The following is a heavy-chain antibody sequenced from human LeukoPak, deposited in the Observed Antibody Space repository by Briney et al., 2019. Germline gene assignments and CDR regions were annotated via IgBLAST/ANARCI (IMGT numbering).Heavy chain of an antibody. CDR2: MNPNSGNT. Sequence: ASVKVSCKASGYTFTSYDINWVRQATGQGLEWMGWMNPNSGNTGYARKFQGRVTMTRNTSISTAYMELSSLRSEDTAIYYCARGVYDILTHYGVYYFDYWGQGTLVTVSS. CDR3: ARGVYDILTHYGVYYFDY. D-gene: IGHD3-9*01. V-gene: IGHV1-8*01. CDR1: GYTFTSYD. J-gene: IGHJ4*02.